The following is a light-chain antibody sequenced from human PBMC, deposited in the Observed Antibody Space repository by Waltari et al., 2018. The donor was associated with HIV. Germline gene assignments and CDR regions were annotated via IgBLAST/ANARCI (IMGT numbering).Light chain of an antibody. V-gene: IGLV1-51*01. CDR1: SANVGNNF. CDR2: DNR. CDR3: GTWDSSLSAGV. Sequence: QSVLPQPPSVSPAPGQKVTIACSGSSANVGNNFVSCYQHLPRAAPKLLIYDNRKRPSGIPDRFSGSKSGTSATLDITGLQTGDEADYYCGTWDSSLSAGVFGGGTKLTVL. J-gene: IGLJ2*01.